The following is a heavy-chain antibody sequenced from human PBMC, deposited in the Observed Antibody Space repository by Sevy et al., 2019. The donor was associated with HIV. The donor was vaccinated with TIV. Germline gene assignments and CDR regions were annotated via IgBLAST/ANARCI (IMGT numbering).Heavy chain of an antibody. Sequence: GGSLRLSCAASGFTFDDYAMHWVRQAPGKDLEWVSGIGWNSDIIAYADSVMGRFTISRDNAKNSLYLQMDSLRPEDTALYYCAKDMDPRYIYYYMDVWGKGTTVTVSS. V-gene: IGHV3-9*01. CDR3: AKDMDPRYIYYYMDV. D-gene: IGHD1-26*01. CDR1: GFTFDDYA. CDR2: IGWNSDII. J-gene: IGHJ6*03.